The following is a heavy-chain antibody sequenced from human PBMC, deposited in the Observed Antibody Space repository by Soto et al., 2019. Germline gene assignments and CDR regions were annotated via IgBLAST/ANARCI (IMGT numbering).Heavy chain of an antibody. Sequence: PSETLSLTCTVSGGSISSGGYYWSWIRHHPGKGLEWIGYIYYSGSTYYTPSLKSRVTISVDTSKNQFSLKLSSVTAADTAVYYCARAPSVDRSVFGYWGQGTLVTVSS. CDR1: GGSISSGGYY. CDR3: ARAPSVDRSVFGY. CDR2: IYYSGST. D-gene: IGHD1-26*01. V-gene: IGHV4-31*03. J-gene: IGHJ4*02.